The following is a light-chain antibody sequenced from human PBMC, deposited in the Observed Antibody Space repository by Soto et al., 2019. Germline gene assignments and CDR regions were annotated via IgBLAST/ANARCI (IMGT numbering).Light chain of an antibody. CDR1: QSARSN. V-gene: IGKV3-15*01. CDR3: LQYNNWVPT. J-gene: IGKJ1*01. CDR2: GAS. Sequence: EIVMTQSPATLSVSPGERATLSCRASQSARSNLAWYQQKPGQAPRLLIYGASTRATGIPARFSGSGSGTEFTLTISSLQSEDFAVYYCLQYNNWVPTFGQGTKVDIK.